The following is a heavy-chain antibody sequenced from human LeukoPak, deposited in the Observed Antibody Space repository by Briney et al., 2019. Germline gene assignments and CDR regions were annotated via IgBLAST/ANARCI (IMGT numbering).Heavy chain of an antibody. Sequence: GGSLRLSCAASGFTFSSYEMNWVRQAPGKGLEWVSYISSSGSTIYYADSAKGRFTISRDNAKNSLYLQMNSLRAEDTAVYYCARRRASSGCPFDYWGQGTLVTVSS. D-gene: IGHD6-19*01. J-gene: IGHJ4*02. CDR2: ISSSGSTI. CDR1: GFTFSSYE. V-gene: IGHV3-48*03. CDR3: ARRRASSGCPFDY.